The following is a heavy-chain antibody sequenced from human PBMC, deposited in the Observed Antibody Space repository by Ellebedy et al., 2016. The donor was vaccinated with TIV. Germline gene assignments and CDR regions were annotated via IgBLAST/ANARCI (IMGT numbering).Heavy chain of an antibody. CDR1: GYSFTSYW. Sequence: GESLKISCKGSGYSFTSYWIGWVRQMPGKGLEWMGIIYPGDSDTRYSPSFQGQVTISADKSISTAYLHWSSLKASDTAMYYCARTDFWSGIGDYFDYWGQGTLVTVSS. V-gene: IGHV5-51*01. D-gene: IGHD3-3*01. J-gene: IGHJ4*02. CDR2: IYPGDSDT. CDR3: ARTDFWSGIGDYFDY.